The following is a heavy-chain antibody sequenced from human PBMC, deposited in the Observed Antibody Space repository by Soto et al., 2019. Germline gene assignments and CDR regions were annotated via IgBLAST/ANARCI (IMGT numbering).Heavy chain of an antibody. CDR1: GSSISSYY. D-gene: IGHD3-10*01. J-gene: IGHJ5*02. V-gene: IGHV4-59*01. Sequence: SETLSLTCTVSGSSISSYYWSWIRQPPGKGLEWIGYIYYSGSTNYNPSLKSRVTISVDTSKNQFSLKLSSVTAADTAVYYCAREIGRFGELSGWFDPWGQGTLVTVSS. CDR2: IYYSGST. CDR3: AREIGRFGELSGWFDP.